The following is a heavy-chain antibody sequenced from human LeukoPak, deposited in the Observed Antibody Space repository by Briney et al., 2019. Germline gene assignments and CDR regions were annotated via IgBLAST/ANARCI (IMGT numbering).Heavy chain of an antibody. CDR1: GGSISSYY. V-gene: IGHV4-59*08. CDR2: IYYSGST. Sequence: PSETLSLTYTVSGGSISSYYWSWIRQPPGKGLEWIGYIYYSGSTNYNPSLKSRVTISVDTSKNQFSLKLSSVTAVDTAVYYCARLVDTAMIDYWGQGTLVTVSS. CDR3: ARLVDTAMIDY. D-gene: IGHD5-18*01. J-gene: IGHJ4*02.